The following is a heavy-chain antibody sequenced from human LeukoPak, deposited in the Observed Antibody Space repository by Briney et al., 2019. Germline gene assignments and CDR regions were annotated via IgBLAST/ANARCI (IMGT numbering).Heavy chain of an antibody. CDR1: GGSITGYY. CDR2: MHSSGTA. D-gene: IGHD3-22*01. CDR3: ASQFYYDSRGYPAFDY. J-gene: IGHJ4*02. V-gene: IGHV4-59*08. Sequence: PETLSLTCSVSGGSITGYYWNWIRQPPGKGMEWIAYMHSSGTAIYNPSLKSRVTMSVDTSKKQFSLKLSSVTVSDTAVYYCASQFYYDSRGYPAFDYWGQGTLVTVSS.